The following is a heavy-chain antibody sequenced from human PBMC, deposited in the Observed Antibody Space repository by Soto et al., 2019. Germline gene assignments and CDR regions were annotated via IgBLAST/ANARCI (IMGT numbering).Heavy chain of an antibody. D-gene: IGHD6-13*01. CDR1: GGSVSSGSYY. V-gene: IGHV4-61*01. J-gene: IGHJ4*02. CDR3: AREGSSWYRFDY. CDR2: IYYSGST. Sequence: QVQLQESGPGLVKPSETLSLTCTVSGGSVSSGSYYWSWIRQPPGKGLEWIGYIYYSGSTNYNPSLKSRVTISVDTSKNQFSLKLSSVTAADTAVYYCAREGSSWYRFDYWGQGTLVTVSS.